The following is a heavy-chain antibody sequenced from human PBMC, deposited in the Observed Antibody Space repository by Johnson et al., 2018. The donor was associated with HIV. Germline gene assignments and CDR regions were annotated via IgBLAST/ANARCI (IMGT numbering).Heavy chain of an antibody. V-gene: IGHV3-30-3*01. D-gene: IGHD2-21*02. CDR1: GFTFSSYA. CDR2: ISYDGSNK. J-gene: IGHJ3*02. CDR3: ARDLLMAYCGGDCWDAFDI. Sequence: QVQLVESGGGVVQPGRSLRLSCAASGFTFSSYAMHWVRQAPGKGLEWVAVISYDGSNKYYADSVKGRFTISRDNSKNTLYLQMNSLRAEDRAVYHCARDLLMAYCGGDCWDAFDIWGQGTMVTVSS.